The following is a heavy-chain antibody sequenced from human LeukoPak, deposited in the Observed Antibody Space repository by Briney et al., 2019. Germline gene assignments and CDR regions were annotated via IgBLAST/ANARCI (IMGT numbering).Heavy chain of an antibody. CDR1: GFTFDDYA. Sequence: GGSLRLSCAASGFTFDDYAMHWVRQAPGKGLEWVSGISWNSGSIGYADSVKGRFTISRDNAKKSLYLQMNSLRAEDMALYYCAKGAGIKYCSGGSCHSYYFDYWGQGTLVTVSS. D-gene: IGHD2-15*01. J-gene: IGHJ4*02. V-gene: IGHV3-9*03. CDR2: ISWNSGSI. CDR3: AKGAGIKYCSGGSCHSYYFDY.